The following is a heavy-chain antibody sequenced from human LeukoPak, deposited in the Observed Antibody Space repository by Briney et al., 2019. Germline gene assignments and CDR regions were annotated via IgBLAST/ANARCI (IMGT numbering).Heavy chain of an antibody. D-gene: IGHD5-12*01. CDR2: IIPIFGTA. Sequence: SVKVSCKASGGTSSSYAISWVRQAPGQGLEWMGGIIPIFGTANYAQKFQGRVTITADESTSTAYMELSSLRSEDTAVYYCARGYSGSYYYYGMDVWGQGTTVTVSS. CDR3: ARGYSGSYYYYGMDV. V-gene: IGHV1-69*13. CDR1: GGTSSSYA. J-gene: IGHJ6*02.